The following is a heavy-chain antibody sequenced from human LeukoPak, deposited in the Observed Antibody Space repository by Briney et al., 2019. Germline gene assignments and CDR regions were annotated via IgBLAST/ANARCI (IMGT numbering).Heavy chain of an antibody. CDR1: GGSFSGSY. CDR3: ARDYYFDGMDV. V-gene: IGHV4-34*01. CDR2: INHSGST. Sequence: SETLSLTCAVYGGSFSGSYWSWFRQPPGKGLEWIGEINHSGSTNYNPSLKSRVTISVDTSKNQFPLKLSSVTAADTAVYYCARDYYFDGMDVWGQGTTVTVSS. J-gene: IGHJ6*02.